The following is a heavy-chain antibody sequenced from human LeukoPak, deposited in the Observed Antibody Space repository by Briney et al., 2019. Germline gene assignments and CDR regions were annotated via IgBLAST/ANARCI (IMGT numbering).Heavy chain of an antibody. Sequence: GGPRNLSWQALGFTLSSQAMTGAPKATGKGLKGVSAIGTAGDTYYPGSVKGRFTISRENAKNSLYLQMNSLRAGDTAVYYCARRDSSGYLAFDYWGQGALVTVSS. J-gene: IGHJ4*02. CDR1: GFTLSSQA. V-gene: IGHV3-13*01. CDR3: ARRDSSGYLAFDY. D-gene: IGHD3-22*01. CDR2: IGTAGDT.